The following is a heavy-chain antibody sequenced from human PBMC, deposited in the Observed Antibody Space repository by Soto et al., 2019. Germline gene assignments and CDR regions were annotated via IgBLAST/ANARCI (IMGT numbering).Heavy chain of an antibody. Sequence: GGSLRLSCAASGFTFSSYAMSWVRQAPGKGLEWVSAISGSGGSTYYADSVKGRFTISRDNSKNTLYLQMNSLRAEDTAVYYCATKYCTSCYNNWFDPWGQGTLVTVSS. V-gene: IGHV3-23*01. CDR2: ISGSGGST. CDR1: GFTFSSYA. CDR3: ATKYCTSCYNNWFDP. J-gene: IGHJ5*02. D-gene: IGHD2-2*01.